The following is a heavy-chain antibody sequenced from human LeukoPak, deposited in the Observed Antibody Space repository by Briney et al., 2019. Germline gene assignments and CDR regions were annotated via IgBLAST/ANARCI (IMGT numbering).Heavy chain of an antibody. CDR1: SGSMNSYY. V-gene: IGHV4-4*07. Sequence: SETLSLTCTVSSGSMNSYYWGWVRQPAGRGVEWIGRIYTTAKTYYVPSLKSRVTLSIDTSRKQFSLNLRSVTVADAGFYYCTRMTTGHDYWGQGTLVTVSS. J-gene: IGHJ4*02. D-gene: IGHD4-17*01. CDR2: IYTTAKT. CDR3: TRMTTGHDY.